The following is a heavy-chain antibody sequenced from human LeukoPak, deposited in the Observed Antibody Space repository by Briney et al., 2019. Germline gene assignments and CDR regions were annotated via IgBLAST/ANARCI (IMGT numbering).Heavy chain of an antibody. CDR2: ISAYNGNT. D-gene: IGHD3-10*01. Sequence: ASVKVSCKASGYTFTSYGISWVRQAPGQGLEWMGWISAYNGNTNYAQKLQGRVTMTRDTSISTAYMELSRLRSDDTAVYYCARVARGRGWFDPWGQGTLVTVSS. CDR3: ARVARGRGWFDP. V-gene: IGHV1-18*01. CDR1: GYTFTSYG. J-gene: IGHJ5*02.